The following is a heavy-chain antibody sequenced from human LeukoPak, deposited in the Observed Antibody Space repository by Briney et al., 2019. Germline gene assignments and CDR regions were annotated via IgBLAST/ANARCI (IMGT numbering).Heavy chain of an antibody. V-gene: IGHV4-34*01. CDR2: INHSGST. Sequence: SETLSLTCAVYGRSFSGYYWSWIRQPPGKGLEWIGEINHSGSTNYNPSLKSRVTISVDTPKNQFSLKLSSVTAADTAVYYCARAWTSRDPVLYYYYGMDVWGKGTTVTVSS. D-gene: IGHD2-8*02. CDR1: GRSFSGYY. J-gene: IGHJ6*04. CDR3: ARAWTSRDPVLYYYYGMDV.